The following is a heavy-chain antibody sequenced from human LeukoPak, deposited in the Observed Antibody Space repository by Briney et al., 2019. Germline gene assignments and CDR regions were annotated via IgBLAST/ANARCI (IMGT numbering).Heavy chain of an antibody. J-gene: IGHJ6*03. Sequence: SETLSLTCAVYGGSFSGYYWSWIRQPPGKGLEWIGEINHSGSTNYNPSLKSRVTISVDTSKNQFSLKLSSVTAADTAVYYCARSIGPGPYYYYMDVWGKGTTVTVSS. V-gene: IGHV4-34*01. CDR3: ARSIGPGPYYYYMDV. CDR2: INHSGST. D-gene: IGHD6-6*01. CDR1: GGSFSGYY.